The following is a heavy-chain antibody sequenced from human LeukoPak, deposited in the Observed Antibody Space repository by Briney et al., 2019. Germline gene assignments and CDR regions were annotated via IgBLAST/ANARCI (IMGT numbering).Heavy chain of an antibody. D-gene: IGHD2-21*01. CDR3: ARVWGLIN. V-gene: IGHV4-38-2*02. J-gene: IGHJ4*02. Sequence: SVTLSLTCTVSGYSISSGYYWGWIRQPPGKGLEWIGSIYHSGSTYYNPSLKSRVTISVDTSKNQFSLKLSSVTAADTAVYYCARVWGLINWGQGTLVTVSS. CDR2: IYHSGST. CDR1: GYSISSGYY.